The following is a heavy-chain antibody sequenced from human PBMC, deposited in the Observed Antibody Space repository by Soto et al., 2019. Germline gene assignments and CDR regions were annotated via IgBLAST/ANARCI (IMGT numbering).Heavy chain of an antibody. V-gene: IGHV4-34*01. CDR1: GGSFSGYY. CDR3: ARLPYSGSYFGY. D-gene: IGHD1-26*01. J-gene: IGHJ4*02. CDR2: INHSGRT. Sequence: SETLSLTCAVYGGSFSGYYWSWIRQPPGKGLEWIGEINHSGRTNYNPSLKSRVTISVDTSKNQFSLKLSSVTAADTAVYYCARLPYSGSYFGYWGQGTLVTVSS.